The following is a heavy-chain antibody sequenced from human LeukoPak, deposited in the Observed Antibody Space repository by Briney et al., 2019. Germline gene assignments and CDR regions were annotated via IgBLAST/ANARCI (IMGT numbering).Heavy chain of an antibody. CDR3: ARRIDWSHDY. CDR2: ITVSGGGT. V-gene: IGHV3-23*01. D-gene: IGHD3-9*01. Sequence: GGSLRLSCTASGFTFSSYAMRWVRQAPGKGLEWVSAITVSGGGTYYADSVKGRFTISRDNSKNTLFLQMNSLRAEDTAVYYCARRIDWSHDYWGQGTLVTVSS. J-gene: IGHJ4*02. CDR1: GFTFSSYA.